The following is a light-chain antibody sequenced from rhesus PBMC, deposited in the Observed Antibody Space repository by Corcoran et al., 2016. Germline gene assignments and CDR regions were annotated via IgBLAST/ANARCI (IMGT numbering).Light chain of an antibody. Sequence: EIVMTQSPATLSLSPGERATLSCRASQSVSSSLAWYQQNPGQAPKLHIDGATRRATGIPDRFSGRGSGTEFTLTISSLEPEEVGVYYCQQDYSWPLTFGGGTKVELK. CDR1: QSVSSS. J-gene: IGKJ4*01. CDR3: QQDYSWPLT. V-gene: IGKV3-42*01. CDR2: GAT.